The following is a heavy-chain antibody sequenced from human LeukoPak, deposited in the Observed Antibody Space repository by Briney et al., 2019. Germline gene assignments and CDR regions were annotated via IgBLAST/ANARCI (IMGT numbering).Heavy chain of an antibody. V-gene: IGHV4-31*03. D-gene: IGHD3-22*01. J-gene: IGHJ4*02. CDR2: IYYSGST. CDR1: GGSLSSGGYY. CDR3: ARGRKDDSSGYGLFDY. Sequence: PSETLSLTCTVSGGSLSSGGYYWSWIRQHPGKGLEWIGYIYYSGSTYYNPSLKSRVTISVDTSKNQFSLKLSSVTAADTAVYYCARGRKDDSSGYGLFDYWGQGTLVTVSS.